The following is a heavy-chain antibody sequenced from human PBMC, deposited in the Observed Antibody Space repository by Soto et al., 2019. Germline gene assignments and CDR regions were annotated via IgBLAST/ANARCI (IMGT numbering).Heavy chain of an antibody. Sequence: GESLKISCKGSGYSFSSYWIAWVRQMPGKGLEWMGVIHPGDSDTRYSPSFQGQVTISVDKTISTAYLQWSSLKASDTAMYYCARRRDFCTSSRCNSYYYYGMDVWRQGTRVTVSS. CDR2: IHPGDSDT. CDR1: GYSFSSYW. CDR3: ARRRDFCTSSRCNSYYYYGMDV. V-gene: IGHV5-51*01. J-gene: IGHJ6*02. D-gene: IGHD3-3*01.